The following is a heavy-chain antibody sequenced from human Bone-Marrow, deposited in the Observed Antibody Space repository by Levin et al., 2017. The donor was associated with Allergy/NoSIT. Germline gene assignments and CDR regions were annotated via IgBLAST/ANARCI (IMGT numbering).Heavy chain of an antibody. J-gene: IGHJ3*02. V-gene: IGHV4-59*01. Sequence: PSETLSLTCTVSGGSISSYYWSWIRQPPGKGLEWIGYIYYSGSTNYNPSLKSRVTISVDTSKNQFSLKLSSVTAADTAVYYCARVDCSGGSCYNDAFDIWGQGTMVTVSS. CDR1: GGSISSYY. D-gene: IGHD2-15*01. CDR2: IYYSGST. CDR3: ARVDCSGGSCYNDAFDI.